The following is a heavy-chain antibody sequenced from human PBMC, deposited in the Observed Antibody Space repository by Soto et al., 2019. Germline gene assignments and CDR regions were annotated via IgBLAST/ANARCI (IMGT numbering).Heavy chain of an antibody. V-gene: IGHV3-53*01. CDR3: SSPYSSGPERVEY. CDR2: IYSGGTT. J-gene: IGHJ4*02. Sequence: EVPLVESGGGLIQPGGSLRLSCAASGFNVSFNYLTCVRQAPGKGLEWDSVIYSGGTTYYAESVKGRFTISRDHSRNTLYHQMNSLRAEDTAVYYCSSPYSSGPERVEYWGQGTLVTVSS. CDR1: GFNVSFNY. D-gene: IGHD6-19*01.